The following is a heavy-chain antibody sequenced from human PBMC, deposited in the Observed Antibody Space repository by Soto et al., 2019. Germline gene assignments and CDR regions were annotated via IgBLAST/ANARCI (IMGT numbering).Heavy chain of an antibody. D-gene: IGHD4-17*01. V-gene: IGHV4-30-4*01. CDR2: IYYSGST. Sequence: PSETLSLTCTVSGGSISSGDYYWSWIRQPPGKGLEWIGYIYYSGSTYYNPSLKSRVTISVDTSKNQFSLKLSSVTAADTAVYYCARVYGDYVHYFDYRGQGTLVTASS. J-gene: IGHJ4*02. CDR1: GGSISSGDYY. CDR3: ARVYGDYVHYFDY.